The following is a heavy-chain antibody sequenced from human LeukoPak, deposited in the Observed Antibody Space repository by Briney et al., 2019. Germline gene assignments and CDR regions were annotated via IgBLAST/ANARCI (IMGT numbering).Heavy chain of an antibody. J-gene: IGHJ4*02. V-gene: IGHV1-69*02. Sequence: SVKVSCKASGGTFSSYTISWVRQAPGQGLEWMGRIIPILGIANYAQKFQGRVTITADKSTSTAYMELSSLRSEDTAVYYRARAVYSSSSSYFDYWGQGTLVTVSS. CDR1: GGTFSSYT. D-gene: IGHD6-6*01. CDR2: IIPILGIA. CDR3: ARAVYSSSSSYFDY.